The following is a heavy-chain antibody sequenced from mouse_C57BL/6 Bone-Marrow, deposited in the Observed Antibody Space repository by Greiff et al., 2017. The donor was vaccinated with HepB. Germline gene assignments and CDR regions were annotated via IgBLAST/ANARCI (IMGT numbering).Heavy chain of an antibody. J-gene: IGHJ4*01. D-gene: IGHD2-5*01. V-gene: IGHV1-82*01. CDR1: GYAFSSSW. Sequence: QVQLQQSGPELVKPGASVKISCKASGYAFSSSWMNWVKQRPGKGLEWIGRIYPGDGDTNYNGKFKGKATLTADKSSSTAYMQLSSLTSEDSAVYFCARSGSNGHYYAMDYWGQGTSVTVSS. CDR3: ARSGSNGHYYAMDY. CDR2: IYPGDGDT.